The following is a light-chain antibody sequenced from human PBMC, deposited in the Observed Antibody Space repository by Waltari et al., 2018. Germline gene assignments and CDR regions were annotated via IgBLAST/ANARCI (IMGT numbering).Light chain of an antibody. CDR2: GAS. Sequence: EIVLTQSPGTLSLSPGERATLSCRASQSVNNNYLAWYQQKPGQPPRLLFYGASTRATGIPDRFRGSGSGTDFTLTISRLEPEDFAVFYCQQYSTSPEAFGGGTKVEIK. CDR1: QSVNNNY. CDR3: QQYSTSPEA. J-gene: IGKJ4*01. V-gene: IGKV3-20*01.